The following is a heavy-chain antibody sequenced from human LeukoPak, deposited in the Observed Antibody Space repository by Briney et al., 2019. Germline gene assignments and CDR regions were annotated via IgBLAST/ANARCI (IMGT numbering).Heavy chain of an antibody. V-gene: IGHV1-8*03. Sequence: ASVKVSCKASGYTFTSYDINWVRQATGQGLEWMGWMNPNSGNTGYAQKFQGRVTITRNTSISTAYMELSSLRAEDTAVYYCARDGHSSGYPPAYYFDYWGQGTLVTVSS. D-gene: IGHD6-19*01. CDR1: GYTFTSYD. CDR2: MNPNSGNT. CDR3: ARDGHSSGYPPAYYFDY. J-gene: IGHJ4*02.